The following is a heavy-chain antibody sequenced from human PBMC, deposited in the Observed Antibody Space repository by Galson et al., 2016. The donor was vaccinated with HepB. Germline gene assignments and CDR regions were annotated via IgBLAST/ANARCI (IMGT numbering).Heavy chain of an antibody. CDR2: IKQDGSEK. V-gene: IGHV3-7*03. D-gene: IGHD4-17*01. CDR3: ARDPTVIYGDYANIGGSDF. Sequence: SLRLSCAASGFTFSDYWMSWVRQTPGKGLEWVVNIKQDGSEKSYVDSVKGRFTISRDNAKNSLYLQMNSLRAEDTAVYYCARDPTVIYGDYANIGGSDFWGQGTLVTVSS. J-gene: IGHJ4*02. CDR1: GFTFSDYW.